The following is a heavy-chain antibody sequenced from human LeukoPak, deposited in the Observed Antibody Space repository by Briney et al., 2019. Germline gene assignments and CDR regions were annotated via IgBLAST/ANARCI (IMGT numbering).Heavy chain of an antibody. Sequence: TGGSLRLSCAASGFTFSSYWMHWVRQAPGKGLVWVSRINSDGSSTNYADSVKGRFTISRDNAKNTLYLQMNSLRADDTAVYYCAKGGTTVTVYDYWGQGTLVTVSP. D-gene: IGHD4-17*01. CDR2: INSDGSST. CDR3: AKGGTTVTVYDY. V-gene: IGHV3-74*01. J-gene: IGHJ4*02. CDR1: GFTFSSYW.